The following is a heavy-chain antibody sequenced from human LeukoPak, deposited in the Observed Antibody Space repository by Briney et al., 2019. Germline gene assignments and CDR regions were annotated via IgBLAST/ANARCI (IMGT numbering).Heavy chain of an antibody. Sequence: PSETLSLTCTVSGYSISSGYYWGWIRQPPGKGLEWIGSIYHSGSTYYNPSLKSRVTISVDTSKNQFSLKLSSVTAADTAVYYCARGIYWFDPWGQGTLVTVSS. J-gene: IGHJ5*02. CDR3: ARGIYWFDP. CDR2: IYHSGST. V-gene: IGHV4-38-2*02. CDR1: GYSISSGYY.